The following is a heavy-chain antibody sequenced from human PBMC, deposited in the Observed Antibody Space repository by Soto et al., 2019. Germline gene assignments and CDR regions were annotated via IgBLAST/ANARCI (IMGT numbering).Heavy chain of an antibody. D-gene: IGHD1-26*01. CDR2: ISYDGSNT. Sequence: QVQLVESGGGVVQPGRSLRLSCAASGFTFSSYAMHWVRQAPGKGLEWVAVISYDGSNTYYADSVKGRFTISRDNSKNTLYLQMNSLRAEDTAVYYCARDLGSGSSYYYGMDVWGQGTTVTVSS. CDR3: ARDLGSGSSYYYGMDV. CDR1: GFTFSSYA. V-gene: IGHV3-30-3*01. J-gene: IGHJ6*02.